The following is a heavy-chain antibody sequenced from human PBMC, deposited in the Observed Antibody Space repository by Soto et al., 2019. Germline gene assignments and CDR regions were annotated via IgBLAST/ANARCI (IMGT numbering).Heavy chain of an antibody. Sequence: QITLKESGPTLVNPTQTLTLTCTFSGFSLSTSGVGVGWIRQPPGEALEWLALIYWNDDKRYSPSLRSRLTITKDTSKNQVVLTMTNMDPVDTATYYCAHSEYNYGYRDYFDYWGQGTLVTVSS. J-gene: IGHJ4*02. V-gene: IGHV2-5*01. D-gene: IGHD5-18*01. CDR1: GFSLSTSGVG. CDR2: IYWNDDK. CDR3: AHSEYNYGYRDYFDY.